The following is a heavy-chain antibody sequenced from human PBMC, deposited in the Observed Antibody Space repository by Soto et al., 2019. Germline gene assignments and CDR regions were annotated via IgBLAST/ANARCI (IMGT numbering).Heavy chain of an antibody. CDR1: GFSFSRYS. J-gene: IGHJ4*01. CDR2: ISASSSTI. D-gene: IGHD2-21*02. V-gene: IGHV3-48*02. Sequence: EVNLVESGGGLVQPGGSVRLSCEASGFSFSRYSMLWVRQAPGKGLEWVSYISASSSTIYYADSVKGRFTTSRDNAENTLYLQRNSLREEGKAVYDCASPLAYCAGDWYWCHGTLVTVSS. CDR3: ASPLAYCAGDWY.